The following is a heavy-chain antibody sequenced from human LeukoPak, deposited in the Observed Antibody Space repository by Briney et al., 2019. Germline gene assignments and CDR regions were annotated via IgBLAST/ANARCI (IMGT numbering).Heavy chain of an antibody. CDR1: GASISGYY. J-gene: IGHJ5*02. CDR2: IYYTGNT. D-gene: IGHD2-15*01. CDR3: ARGRGGGGTSNSWFDP. Sequence: SETLSLTCTVSGASISGYYWSWIRQPPGKGLDYIGYIYYTGNTNYNPSLKSRVTISVDTSKNQFSLKLSAVTAADTAVYYCARGRGGGGTSNSWFDPWGQGTHVIVSS. V-gene: IGHV4-59*01.